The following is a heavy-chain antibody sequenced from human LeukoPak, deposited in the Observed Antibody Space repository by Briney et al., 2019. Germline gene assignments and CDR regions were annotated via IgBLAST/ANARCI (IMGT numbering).Heavy chain of an antibody. V-gene: IGHV3-33*01. CDR3: ARGSSGIYYYGMDV. Sequence: GSLRLSCAASGFTFSSYGMRWVRQAPGKGLEWVAVIWYDGSNKYYADSVKGRFTISRDNSKNTLYLQMNSLRAEDTAVYYCARGSSGIYYYGMDVWGQGTTVTVSS. CDR1: GFTFSSYG. CDR2: IWYDGSNK. J-gene: IGHJ6*02. D-gene: IGHD1-14*01.